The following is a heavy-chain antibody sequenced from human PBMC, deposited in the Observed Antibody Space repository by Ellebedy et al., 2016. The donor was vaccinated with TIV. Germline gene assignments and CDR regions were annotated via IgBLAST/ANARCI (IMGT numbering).Heavy chain of an antibody. Sequence: GESLKISCAASGFTFSSYAMSWVRQAPGKGLEWVSAISGSGGSTYYADSVKGRFTISRDNSKNTLYLQMNSLRAEDTAVYYCAKGLAYGSGPLVFDYWGQGTLVTVSS. CDR1: GFTFSSYA. CDR2: ISGSGGST. J-gene: IGHJ4*02. CDR3: AKGLAYGSGPLVFDY. V-gene: IGHV3-23*01. D-gene: IGHD3-10*01.